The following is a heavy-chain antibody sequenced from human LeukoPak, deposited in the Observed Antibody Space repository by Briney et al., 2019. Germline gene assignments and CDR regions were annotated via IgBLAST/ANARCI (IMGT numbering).Heavy chain of an antibody. J-gene: IGHJ3*02. CDR1: GGSFSGYY. CDR3: VRRIYSYAVGYAFDI. V-gene: IGHV4-34*01. Sequence: SETLSLTCAVYGGSFSGYYWSWIRQPPGKGLEWIGEINHSGSTNYNPSLKSRVTISVDTSKNQFSLKLSSVTAADTAVYYCVRRIYSYAVGYAFDIWSQGTMVTVSS. D-gene: IGHD5-18*01. CDR2: INHSGST.